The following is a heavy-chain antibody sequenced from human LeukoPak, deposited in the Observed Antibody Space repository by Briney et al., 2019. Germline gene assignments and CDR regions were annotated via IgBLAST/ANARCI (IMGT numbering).Heavy chain of an antibody. D-gene: IGHD3-22*01. V-gene: IGHV1-8*01. CDR3: ARAVTDSSGYYYWFDP. CDR2: MNPNSGNT. Sequence: ASVKVSCKASGYTFTSYDINWVRQATGQGLEWMGGMNPNSGNTGYAQKFQGRVTMTRNTSISTAYMELSRLRSEDTAVYYCARAVTDSSGYYYWFDPWGQGTLVTVSS. J-gene: IGHJ5*02. CDR1: GYTFTSYD.